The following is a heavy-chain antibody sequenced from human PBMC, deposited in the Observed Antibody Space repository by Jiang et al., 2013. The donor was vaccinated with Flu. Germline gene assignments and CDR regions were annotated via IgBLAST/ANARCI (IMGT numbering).Heavy chain of an antibody. D-gene: IGHD2-15*01. Sequence: GSGLVKPSETLSLTCTVSGDSISSSNYNWGWIRQSPGKGLEWIGTIYYSGSTYSNPSLKSRVTMSVDTSKNRFSLRLSSVTAADTAVYYCEVVVAEEHYFDSWGRGTLVTVSS. CDR2: IYYSGST. CDR3: EVVVAEEHYFDS. J-gene: IGHJ4*02. V-gene: IGHV4-39*07. CDR1: GDSISSSNYN.